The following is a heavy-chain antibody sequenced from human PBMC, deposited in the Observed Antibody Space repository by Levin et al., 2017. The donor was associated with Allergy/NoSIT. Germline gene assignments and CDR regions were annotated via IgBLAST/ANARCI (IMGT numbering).Heavy chain of an antibody. CDR1: GGSFSAYY. CDR2: INHSGST. Sequence: SQTLSLTCAVYGGSFSAYYWSWIRQPPGKGLEWIGEINHSGSTNYNPSLTSRLNITVDTPRNQFSLSLRLVTAADTAVYYCARGGAKNIVVVPAAPFDNWGQGTLVTVSS. V-gene: IGHV4-34*01. CDR3: ARGGAKNIVVVPAAPFDN. J-gene: IGHJ4*02. D-gene: IGHD2-2*01.